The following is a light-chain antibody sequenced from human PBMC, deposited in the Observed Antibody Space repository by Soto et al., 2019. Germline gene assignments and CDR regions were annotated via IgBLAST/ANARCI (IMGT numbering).Light chain of an antibody. J-gene: IGKJ5*01. CDR3: QNCNSAPIT. CDR2: VAS. V-gene: IGKV1-27*01. Sequence: EIQMTPPPSSLSASVGDRVTITLRASQGISNYLAWYQQKPGQVPKLLIYVASTLQSGVPSRFSGRGSGTDFSLSISSLQPEDVATYYCQNCNSAPITFGQGTRLEIK. CDR1: QGISNY.